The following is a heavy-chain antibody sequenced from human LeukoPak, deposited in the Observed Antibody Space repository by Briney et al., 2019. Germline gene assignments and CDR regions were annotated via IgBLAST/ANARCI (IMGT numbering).Heavy chain of an antibody. D-gene: IGHD3-3*01. V-gene: IGHV3-30*03. CDR3: ASEIIFGSLDY. J-gene: IGHJ4*02. CDR2: ISYDGSNK. Sequence: GGSLRLSCAASGFTFSSYGMHWVRQAPGKGLEWVAVISYDGSNKYYADSVKGRFTISRDNSKNTLYLQMNSLRAEDTAVYYCASEIIFGSLDYWGQGTLVTVSS. CDR1: GFTFSSYG.